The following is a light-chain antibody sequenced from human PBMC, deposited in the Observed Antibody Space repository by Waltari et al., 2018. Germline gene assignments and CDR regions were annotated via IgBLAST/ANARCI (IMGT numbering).Light chain of an antibody. CDR1: PSVLSNY. V-gene: IGKV3-20*01. CDR2: GTS. CDR3: QHYGRSLDT. Sequence: DIVLTQTPGTMSLSPGETATLSCSARPSVLSNYLARYQQRPGQAPRLLIDGTSSRATGIPDRCSVSASGTHFTRTISRLEPEDLAVYYCQHYGRSLDTLGQATK. J-gene: IGKJ2*01.